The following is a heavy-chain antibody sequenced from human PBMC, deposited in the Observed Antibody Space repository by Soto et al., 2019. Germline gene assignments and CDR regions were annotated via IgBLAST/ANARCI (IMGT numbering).Heavy chain of an antibody. CDR1: GFTFSSYS. D-gene: IGHD6-6*01. Sequence: GGSLSLSCAASGFTFSSYSMNWVRQAPGKGLEWVSSISSSSSYIYYADSVKGRFTISRDNAKNSLYLQMNSLRAEDTAVYYCARAPTHAYSSSGYWGQGTLVTVSS. V-gene: IGHV3-21*01. J-gene: IGHJ4*02. CDR2: ISSSSSYI. CDR3: ARAPTHAYSSSGY.